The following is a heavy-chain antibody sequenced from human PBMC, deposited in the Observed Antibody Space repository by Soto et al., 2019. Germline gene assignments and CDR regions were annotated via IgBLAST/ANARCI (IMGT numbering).Heavy chain of an antibody. CDR1: GYTFTSYG. Sequence: GASVKVSCKASGYTFTSYGISWVRQAPGQGLERMGWISAYNGNTNYALKLQGRVTMTTDKSISTAYLQWSSLKASDTAMYYCARHDEANYYGSGTPPGFDYWGQGTLVTVSS. J-gene: IGHJ4*02. D-gene: IGHD3-10*01. CDR2: ISAYNGNT. V-gene: IGHV1-18*01. CDR3: ARHDEANYYGSGTPPGFDY.